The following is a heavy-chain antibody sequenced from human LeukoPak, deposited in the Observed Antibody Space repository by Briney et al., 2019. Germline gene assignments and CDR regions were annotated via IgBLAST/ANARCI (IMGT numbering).Heavy chain of an antibody. CDR1: GYTFTSYY. D-gene: IGHD2-21*02. CDR3: ARDAVSTVTAGGIDY. CDR2: INPSGGST. Sequence: ASVKVSCKASGYTFTSYYMHWVRQAPGQGLEWMGIINPSGGSTSYAQKFQGRVTMTRDTSTSTVYMELSSLRSEDTAVYYCARDAVSTVTAGGIDYWGPGTLVTVSS. J-gene: IGHJ4*02. V-gene: IGHV1-46*01.